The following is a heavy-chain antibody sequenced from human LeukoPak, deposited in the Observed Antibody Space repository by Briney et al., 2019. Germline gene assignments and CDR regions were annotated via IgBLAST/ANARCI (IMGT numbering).Heavy chain of an antibody. Sequence: GGSLRLSCTASGFNFSDNALTWVRQAPGKGLEWVGFTRSKAHGGTTDHAASVKGRFSISRDDSKGSAYLQMNSLKTEDTAVYYTKYGSGSPYWYFDLWGRGTLVSVSS. V-gene: IGHV3-49*04. CDR1: GFNFSDNA. D-gene: IGHD3-10*01. CDR2: TRSKAHGGTT. J-gene: IGHJ2*01. CDR3: KYGSGSPYWYFDL.